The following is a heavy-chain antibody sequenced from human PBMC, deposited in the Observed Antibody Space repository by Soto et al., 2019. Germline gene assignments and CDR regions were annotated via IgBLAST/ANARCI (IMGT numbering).Heavy chain of an antibody. D-gene: IGHD2-15*01. CDR2: IRSKANSYAT. J-gene: IGHJ4*02. V-gene: IGHV3-73*01. Sequence: GGSVRLSCAASGFTFSGSAMHWVRQASGKGLEWVGRIRSKANSYATAYAASVKGRFTISRDDSKNTAYLQMNSLKTEDTAVYYCTRSDCSGGSCYSHDYWGQGTLVTVSS. CDR1: GFTFSGSA. CDR3: TRSDCSGGSCYSHDY.